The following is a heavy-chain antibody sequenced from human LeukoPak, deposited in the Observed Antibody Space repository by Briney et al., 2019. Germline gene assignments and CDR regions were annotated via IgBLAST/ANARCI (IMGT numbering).Heavy chain of an antibody. CDR1: GDRFTTYW. J-gene: IGHJ4*02. CDR2: IYAGDSDT. V-gene: IGHV5-51*01. Sequence: GESLKISCKGSGDRFTTYWIAWVRQMPGKGLEWMGIIYAGDSDTRYSPSFQGQVTISADKSISTAYLQWSSLKASDTAMYYCARGANSGSYSHFGYWGQGILVTVSS. CDR3: ARGANSGSYSHFGY. D-gene: IGHD1-26*01.